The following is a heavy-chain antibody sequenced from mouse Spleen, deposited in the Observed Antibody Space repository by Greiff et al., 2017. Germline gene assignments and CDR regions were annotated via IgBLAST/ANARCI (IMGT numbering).Heavy chain of an antibody. D-gene: IGHD2-14*01. V-gene: IGHV1-54*01. Sequence: VQLQQSGAELVRPGTSVKVSCKASGYAFTNYLIEWVKQRPGQGLEWIGVINPGSGGTNYNEKFKGKATLTADKSSSTAYMQLSSLTSEDSAVYFCARRAYYRYDFDYWGQGTTLTVSS. J-gene: IGHJ2*01. CDR3: ARRAYYRYDFDY. CDR2: INPGSGGT. CDR1: GYAFTNYL.